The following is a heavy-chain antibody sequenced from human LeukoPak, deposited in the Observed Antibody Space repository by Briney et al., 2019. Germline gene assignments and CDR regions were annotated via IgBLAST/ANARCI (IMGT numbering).Heavy chain of an antibody. J-gene: IGHJ4*02. CDR2: ISAYNGNT. CDR3: ARGLRIVGATPLGY. V-gene: IGHV1-18*01. D-gene: IGHD1-26*01. Sequence: ASVKVSFKASGYTFTSYGISWVRQAPGQGLEWMGWISAYNGNTNYAQKLQGRVTMTTDTSTSTAYMELRSLRSDDTAVYYCARGLRIVGATPLGYWGQGTLVTVSS. CDR1: GYTFTSYG.